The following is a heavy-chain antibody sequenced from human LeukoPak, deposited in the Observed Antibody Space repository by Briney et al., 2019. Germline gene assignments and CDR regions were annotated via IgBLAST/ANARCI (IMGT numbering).Heavy chain of an antibody. CDR2: ISAYNGNT. Sequence: VASVNVSCKASGYTFISYVISWVRQAPGQGLEGMGWISAYNGNTNYAQKVQGRVTMTTDTSTSTAYMEMRSLRSDDTAVYYCAREGYSGYGGYYYYGMDVWGKGTTVTVSS. V-gene: IGHV1-18*04. CDR3: AREGYSGYGGYYYYGMDV. CDR1: GYTFISYV. D-gene: IGHD5-12*01. J-gene: IGHJ6*04.